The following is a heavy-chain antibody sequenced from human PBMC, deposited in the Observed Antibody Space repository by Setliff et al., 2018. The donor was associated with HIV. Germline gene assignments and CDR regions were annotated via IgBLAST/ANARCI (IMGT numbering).Heavy chain of an antibody. CDR2: IYSDGST. CDR1: GFTVSSSY. CDR3: ARSRPYNSALDY. Sequence: PGGSLRLSCEASGFTVSSSYMAWVRQAPGKGLEWVSTIYSDGSTYHRDSVKGRFTLSRDNSKDTVYLQVGSLRPDGTAMYHCARSRPYNSALDYWGQGTLVTVSS. J-gene: IGHJ4*02. D-gene: IGHD6-25*01. V-gene: IGHV3-66*02.